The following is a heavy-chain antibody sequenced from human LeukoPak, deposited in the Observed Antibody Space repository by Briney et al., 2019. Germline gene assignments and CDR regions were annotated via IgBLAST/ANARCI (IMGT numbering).Heavy chain of an antibody. V-gene: IGHV4-59*01. CDR2: IYHSGST. J-gene: IGHJ4*02. D-gene: IGHD5-12*01. CDR3: ARDGYSGNDGL. Sequence: SETLSLTCTVSGGSISSYYWSWIRQPPGKGLEWIGYIYHSGSTKYNPSLKSRVTISVDTSKNQFSLRLSSVTAADTAVYYCARDGYSGNDGLWGQGTLVTVSS. CDR1: GGSISSYY.